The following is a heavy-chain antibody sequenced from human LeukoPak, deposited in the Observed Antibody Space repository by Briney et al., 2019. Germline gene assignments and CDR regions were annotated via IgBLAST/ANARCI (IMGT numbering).Heavy chain of an antibody. J-gene: IGHJ3*01. D-gene: IGHD3-10*01. Sequence: PGGSLRLSCAASGFIFSRDSMNWVRQAPGKGLEWVAYINGGGSPIYYADSVRGRFTISRDNAKNSLYLQMDSLRAEDTAVYYCARKGNAFDFWGQGTMVTVSS. CDR1: GFIFSRDS. CDR2: INGGGSPI. V-gene: IGHV3-48*01. CDR3: ARKGNAFDF.